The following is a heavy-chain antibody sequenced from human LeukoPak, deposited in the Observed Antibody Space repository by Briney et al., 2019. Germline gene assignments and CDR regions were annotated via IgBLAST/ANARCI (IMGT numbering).Heavy chain of an antibody. D-gene: IGHD5-18*01. Sequence: SLNWVRHAPGKGLEWDSAITTSSSYIYYADSVKGRFTISRDNAKNSLYLQMNSLRAEDTAVYYCARDLGGYSYGSHFDYWGQGTLVTVSS. CDR1: S. V-gene: IGHV3-21*01. CDR2: ITTSSSYI. CDR3: ARDLGGYSYGSHFDY. J-gene: IGHJ4*02.